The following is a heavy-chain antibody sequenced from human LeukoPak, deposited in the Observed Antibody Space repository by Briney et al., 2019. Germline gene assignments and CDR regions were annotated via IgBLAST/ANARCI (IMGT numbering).Heavy chain of an antibody. V-gene: IGHV4-59*01. D-gene: IGHD3-3*01. CDR3: ARRVDFWSGYYLVDWFDP. CDR2: IYYSGST. Sequence: SETLSLTCTVSGGSISSYYWSWIRQPPGKGLEWIGYIYYSGSTNYNPSLKSRVTISVDTSKNQFSLKLSSVTAADTAVYYCARRVDFWSGYYLVDWFDPWGQGTLVTVSS. J-gene: IGHJ5*02. CDR1: GGSISSYY.